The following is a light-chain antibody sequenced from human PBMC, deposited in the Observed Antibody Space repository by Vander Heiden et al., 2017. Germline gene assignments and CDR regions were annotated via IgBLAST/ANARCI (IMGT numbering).Light chain of an antibody. CDR3: KQYVQTPIT. V-gene: IGKV2-28*01. CDR1: QSRRHSNRCNY. CDR2: LGS. Sequence: EIVMPQSPFPPHVTPGVPTTISCTSIQSRRHSNRCNYLDWYLQKPGHAPQLLIYLGSSRACGVPDRFSGSGSGTDFTLKISRVEADDVVFYYCKQYVQTPITFGQGTKVEIK. J-gene: IGKJ2*01.